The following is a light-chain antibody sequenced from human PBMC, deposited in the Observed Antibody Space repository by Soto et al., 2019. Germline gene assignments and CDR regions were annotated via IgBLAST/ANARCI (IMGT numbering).Light chain of an antibody. J-gene: IGKJ5*01. CDR3: QQYVEGTPIT. CDR2: GAS. V-gene: IGKV3-20*01. CDR1: QNVNNR. Sequence: EIRLTQSPGSLSVFPGERASLSCRASQNVNNRLAWYQQKAGQAPRLLISGASSRATGIPDRFSGSGSGTDFTLTISRLESDDFALYYCQQYVEGTPITFGLGTRLEIK.